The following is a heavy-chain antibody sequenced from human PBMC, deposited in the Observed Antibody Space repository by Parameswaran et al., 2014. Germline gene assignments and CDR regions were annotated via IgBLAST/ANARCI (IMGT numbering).Heavy chain of an antibody. CDR1: GYTFTGYY. Sequence: VKVSCKASGYTFTGYYMHWVRQAPGQGLEWMGWINPNSGGTNYAQKFQGWVTMTRDTSISTAYMELSRLRSDDTAVYYCARDRFSYCGGDCALDYWGQGTLVTVSS. D-gene: IGHD2-21*02. CDR3: ARDRFSYCGGDCALDY. V-gene: IGHV1-2*04. CDR2: INPNSGGT. J-gene: IGHJ4*02.